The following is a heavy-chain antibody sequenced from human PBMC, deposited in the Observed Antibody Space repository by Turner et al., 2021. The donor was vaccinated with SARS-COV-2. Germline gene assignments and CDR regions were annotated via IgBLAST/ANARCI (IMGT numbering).Heavy chain of an antibody. D-gene: IGHD3-22*01. Sequence: EVQLVESGGGLVKPGGSLRLSCPVSGFTFSSYTMYWVRQAPGKGLEWVSSISSSSSYIYYADSVKGRFTISRDNAKNSLYLQMNSLRAEDTAVYYCARGTYYYDSSVYSGTNWFDPWGQGTLVTVSS. CDR2: ISSSSSYI. J-gene: IGHJ5*02. CDR3: ARGTYYYDSSVYSGTNWFDP. CDR1: GFTFSSYT. V-gene: IGHV3-21*01.